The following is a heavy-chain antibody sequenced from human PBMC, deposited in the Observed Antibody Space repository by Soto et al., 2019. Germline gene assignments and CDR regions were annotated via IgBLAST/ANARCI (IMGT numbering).Heavy chain of an antibody. V-gene: IGHV1-18*01. CDR2: INAYNGNT. J-gene: IGHJ4*02. CDR1: GYTFTNYG. Sequence: QVQLMQSGAEVKKPGASVKVSCKASGYTFTNYGFSWVRQAPGQGLEWMGWINAYNGNTNYAQKCQGKVTVTTDTTTSTANMGRRGLRSDDPAVYYCARGGGGDYAFEYWGRGTLVTVSS. D-gene: IGHD4-17*01. CDR3: ARGGGGDYAFEY.